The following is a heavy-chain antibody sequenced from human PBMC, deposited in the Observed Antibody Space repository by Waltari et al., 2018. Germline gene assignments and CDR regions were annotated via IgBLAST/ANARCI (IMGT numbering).Heavy chain of an antibody. CDR3: ARDLPAGDIDY. J-gene: IGHJ4*02. CDR1: GFPFSGYE. V-gene: IGHV3-48*03. D-gene: IGHD6-13*01. Sequence: EVQLMASGGGLLQPGGPLRLSCAASGFPFSGYEMNWVRQAPGKGLEWVSYISSSGGTMFYAESVQGRFTISRDNAKSSLFLQIINARADDTAVYYCARDLPAGDIDYWGQGTLVTVSS. CDR2: ISSSGGTM.